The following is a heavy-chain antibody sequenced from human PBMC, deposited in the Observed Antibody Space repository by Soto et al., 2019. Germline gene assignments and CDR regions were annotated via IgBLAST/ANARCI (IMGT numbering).Heavy chain of an antibody. Sequence: SETLSLTCTVSGASISPYDWTWIRQPPGKGLEGIGYIFSSGNTNYNPSLKSRVTISVDTSKYQFSLKLSSVTAADTAVYYCAREYYYGSSSYRGIDVWGQGTTATVSS. D-gene: IGHD3-10*01. CDR3: AREYYYGSSSYRGIDV. CDR2: IFSSGNT. J-gene: IGHJ6*02. V-gene: IGHV4-59*01. CDR1: GASISPYD.